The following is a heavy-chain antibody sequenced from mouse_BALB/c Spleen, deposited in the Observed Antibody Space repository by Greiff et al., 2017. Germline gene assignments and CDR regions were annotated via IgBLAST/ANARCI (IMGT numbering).Heavy chain of an antibody. CDR2: ISYSGST. D-gene: IGHD2-1*01. CDR1: GDSITSGY. J-gene: IGHJ3*01. V-gene: IGHV3-8*02. CDR3: APIYYGNYSAWFAY. Sequence: EVKLQESGPSLVKPSQTLSLTCSVTGDSITSGYWNWIRKFPGTKLEYMGYISYSGSTYYNPSLKSRISITRDTSKNQYYLQLNSVTTEDTATYYCAPIYYGNYSAWFAYWGQGTLVTVSA.